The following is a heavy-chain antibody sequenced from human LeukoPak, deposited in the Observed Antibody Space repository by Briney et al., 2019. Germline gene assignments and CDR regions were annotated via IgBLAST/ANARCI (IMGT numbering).Heavy chain of an antibody. CDR2: INHSGST. CDR3: ARGPPDIVVVPAAMRNLFDP. Sequence: SGTLSLTCAVYGGSFSGYYWSWIRQPPGKGLEWIGEINHSGSTNYNPSQQSQVTISVDTSKSQFSLKLSSVTAADTAVYYCARGPPDIVVVPAAMRNLFDPWGQGTLVSVSS. CDR1: GGSFSGYY. J-gene: IGHJ5*02. V-gene: IGHV4-34*01. D-gene: IGHD2-2*01.